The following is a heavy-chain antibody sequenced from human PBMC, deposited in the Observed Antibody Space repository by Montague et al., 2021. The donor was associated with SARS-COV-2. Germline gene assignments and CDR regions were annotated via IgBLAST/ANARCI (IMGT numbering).Heavy chain of an antibody. D-gene: IGHD4-23*01. CDR3: ARIAGPSETTGVTPVVDYGMDV. J-gene: IGHJ6*02. CDR1: GFSLSTCGMR. V-gene: IGHV2-70*01. CDR2: IDWDDDK. Sequence: PALVKPTQTLTLTCTFSGFSLSTCGMRVSWIRQPPGKALEWVAVIDWDDDKYYNTSLKTRLTISKDTSKNQVVLTMTNMDPVDTATYYCARIAGPSETTGVTPVVDYGMDVWGQGSTVTVSS.